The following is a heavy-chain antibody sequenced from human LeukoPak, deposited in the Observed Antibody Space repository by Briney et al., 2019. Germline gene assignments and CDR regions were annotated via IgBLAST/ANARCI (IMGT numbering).Heavy chain of an antibody. V-gene: IGHV3-23*01. CDR2: ISGSGGST. Sequence: TGGSLRLSCAASGFTFSSYGMSWVRQAPGKGLEWVSAISGSGGSTYYADSVKGRFTISRDNSKNTLYLQMNSLRAEDTAVYYCAKGGEGVWFGESVDYWGQGTLVTVSS. CDR1: GFTFSSYG. CDR3: AKGGEGVWFGESVDY. D-gene: IGHD3-10*01. J-gene: IGHJ4*02.